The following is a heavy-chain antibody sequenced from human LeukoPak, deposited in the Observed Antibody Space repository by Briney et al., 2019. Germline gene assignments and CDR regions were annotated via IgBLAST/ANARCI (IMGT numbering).Heavy chain of an antibody. D-gene: IGHD3-22*01. Sequence: GGSLRLSCAASGFTVSSNYMSWVRQAPRKGLEWVSVIYSGGSTYYADSVKGRFTISRDNFKNTLYLQMNSLRAEDTAVYYCARLTYYYDSSGYYPSYWGQGTLVTVSS. V-gene: IGHV3-66*01. CDR3: ARLTYYYDSSGYYPSY. CDR1: GFTVSSNY. J-gene: IGHJ4*02. CDR2: IYSGGST.